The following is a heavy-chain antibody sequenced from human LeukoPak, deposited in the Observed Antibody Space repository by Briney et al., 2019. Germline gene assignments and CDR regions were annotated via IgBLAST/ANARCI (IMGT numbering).Heavy chain of an antibody. CDR1: GYTFTGYY. D-gene: IGHD3-10*01. CDR2: INPNSGGT. Sequence: ASVKVSCKASGYTFTGYYMHWVRQAPGQGLERMGWINPNSGGTNYAQKFQGRVTMTRDTSISTAYMELSRLRSDDTAVYYCASCFYYGSGSYFPYYYYGMDVWGQGTTVTVSS. J-gene: IGHJ6*02. V-gene: IGHV1-2*02. CDR3: ASCFYYGSGSYFPYYYYGMDV.